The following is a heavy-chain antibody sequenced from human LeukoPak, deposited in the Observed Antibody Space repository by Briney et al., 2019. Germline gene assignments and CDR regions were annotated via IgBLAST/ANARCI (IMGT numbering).Heavy chain of an antibody. CDR3: ARVDDRAVAGTRAPDY. CDR2: MRSKTNGFAT. D-gene: IGHD6-19*01. Sequence: PGGSLRLSCATSGFTFSGSAMHWVRQAPGKGLEWVDRMRSKTNGFATTYGASVQGRFTISRDNAKNTLYLQMNSLRAEDTAVYYCARVDDRAVAGTRAPDYWGQGTLVTVSS. CDR1: GFTFSGSA. V-gene: IGHV3-73*01. J-gene: IGHJ4*02.